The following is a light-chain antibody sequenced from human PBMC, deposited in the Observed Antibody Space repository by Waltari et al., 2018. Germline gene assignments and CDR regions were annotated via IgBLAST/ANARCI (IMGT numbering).Light chain of an antibody. J-gene: IGLJ3*02. CDR1: ALAPPY. CDR3: QSSDTLTSWV. CDR2: KDS. V-gene: IGLV3-25*03. Sequence: SSELTQPPSVSVSPGHTARITCSGDALAPPYSYWYQQKSGQAPVLVIYKDSKRPSGIPERFSGSSSGTTVTLTISGVQTEDEADYYCQSSDTLTSWVFGGGTKLTVL.